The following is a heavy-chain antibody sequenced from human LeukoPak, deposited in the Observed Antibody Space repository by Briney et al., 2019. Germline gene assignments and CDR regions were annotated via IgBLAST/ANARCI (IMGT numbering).Heavy chain of an antibody. CDR1: GGSITSFGYY. CDR2: IYYSGST. D-gene: IGHD1-26*01. V-gene: IGHV4-39*01. Sequence: PSETLSLTCTVSGGSITSFGYYWGWIRQSPRKGLEWIGSIYYSGSTYYNPSLKSRVTISVDTSKNQFSLKLSSVTAADTAVYYCARISIYSGSYYWGQGTLVTVSS. CDR3: ARISIYSGSYY. J-gene: IGHJ4*02.